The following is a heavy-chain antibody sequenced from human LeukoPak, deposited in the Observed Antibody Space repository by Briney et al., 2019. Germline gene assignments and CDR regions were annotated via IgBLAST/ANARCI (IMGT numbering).Heavy chain of an antibody. D-gene: IGHD3-9*01. J-gene: IGHJ4*02. CDR2: IKSKTDGETT. Sequence: GGSLRLSCAASGFIFSDHYMDWVRQAPGKGLEWVGRIKSKTDGETTDYAAPVKGRFTISGDDSKNTMYLQMDSLKTEDTAVYYCTTSRFLLRYFNFWGQGTLVTVSS. CDR1: GFIFSDHY. V-gene: IGHV3-15*01. CDR3: TTSRFLLRYFNF.